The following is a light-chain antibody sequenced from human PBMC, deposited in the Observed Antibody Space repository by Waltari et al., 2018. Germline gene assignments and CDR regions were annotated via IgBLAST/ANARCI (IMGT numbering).Light chain of an antibody. V-gene: IGLV4-69*01. CDR2: VNSDGSH. J-gene: IGLJ3*02. Sequence: QLVLTQSPSASASLGASVKLTCTLSSGHSSNIIAWLQQQPETGPRYLMKVNSDGSHSKGDGIPDRFSGSSSGAERYLTISTVQSEDEADYYCQTGGHGTWVFGGGTKLTVL. CDR3: QTGGHGTWV. CDR1: SGHSSNI.